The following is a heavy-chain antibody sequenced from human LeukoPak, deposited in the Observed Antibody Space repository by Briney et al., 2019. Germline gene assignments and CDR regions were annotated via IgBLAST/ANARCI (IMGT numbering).Heavy chain of an antibody. V-gene: IGHV3-30*02. D-gene: IGHD6-13*01. Sequence: PGGSLRLSCAASGFTFSSYGMHWVRQAPGKGLEWVAFIRYDGSNKYYADSVKGRFTISRDNSKNTLYLQMNSLRAEDTAVYYCARDTSSSWSAFDIWGQGTMVTVSS. J-gene: IGHJ3*02. CDR3: ARDTSSSWSAFDI. CDR2: IRYDGSNK. CDR1: GFTFSSYG.